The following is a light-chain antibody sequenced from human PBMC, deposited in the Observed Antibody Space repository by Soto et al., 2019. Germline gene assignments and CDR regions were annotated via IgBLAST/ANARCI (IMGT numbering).Light chain of an antibody. CDR1: NIGSKR. CDR3: QVWDITTDHYV. V-gene: IGLV3-21*04. CDR2: YDS. Sequence: SYELTQPPSVSVAPEKTARITCGGNNIGSKRVHWYRQKPGQAPVLVIYYDSDRPSGIPERFSGSNSGNTATLTISRVEAGDEADYYCQVWDITTDHYVFGTGTKLIVL. J-gene: IGLJ1*01.